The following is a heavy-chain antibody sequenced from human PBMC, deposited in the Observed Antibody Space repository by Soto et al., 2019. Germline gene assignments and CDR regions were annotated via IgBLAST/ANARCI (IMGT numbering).Heavy chain of an antibody. CDR1: GGSITNYY. CDR2: IYYSGST. D-gene: IGHD6-19*01. V-gene: IGHV4-59*01. CDR3: ARGDSSGWHALDI. J-gene: IGHJ3*02. Sequence: SETLSLTCTVSGGSITNYYWSWIRQPPGKGLEWIGYIYYSGSTNYNPSLKSRVTISVDTSKNQFSLKVNSVTAADAAVYYCARGDSSGWHALDIWGQGTMVTVSS.